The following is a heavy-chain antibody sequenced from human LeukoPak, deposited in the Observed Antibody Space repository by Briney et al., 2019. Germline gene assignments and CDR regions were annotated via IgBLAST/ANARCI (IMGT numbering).Heavy chain of an antibody. Sequence: PGGSLRLSCAASGFTFSNAWMSWVRQAPGKGLEWVGRIKSKTDGGTTDYAAPVKGRFTISRDDSKNKAYLQMNSLKTEDTAVYYCTRHLDWNDYYYYMDVWGKGTTVTVSS. CDR3: TRHLDWNDYYYYMDV. CDR2: IKSKTDGGTT. J-gene: IGHJ6*03. D-gene: IGHD3/OR15-3a*01. CDR1: GFTFSNAW. V-gene: IGHV3-15*01.